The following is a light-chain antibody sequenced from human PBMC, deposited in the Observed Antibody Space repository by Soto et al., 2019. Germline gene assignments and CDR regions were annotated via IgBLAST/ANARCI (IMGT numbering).Light chain of an antibody. V-gene: IGKV3-20*01. CDR2: GAS. Sequence: IVLTQSPCTLSLSPGERATLSRRASQSVSSSYLAWYQQKPGQAPRLLIYGASSRATGIPDRFSGSGSGTDFTLTISRLEPEDFAVYYCQQYDSSPKTFGQGTNV. CDR1: QSVSSSY. J-gene: IGKJ1*01. CDR3: QQYDSSPKT.